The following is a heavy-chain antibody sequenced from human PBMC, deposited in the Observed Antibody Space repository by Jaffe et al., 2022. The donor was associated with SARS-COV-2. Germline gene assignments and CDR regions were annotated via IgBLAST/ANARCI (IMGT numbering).Heavy chain of an antibody. Sequence: QVQLVESGGGVVQPGRSLRLSCAASGFTFSSYAMHWVRQAPGKGLEWVAVISYDGSNKYYADSVKGRFTISRDNSKNTLYLQMNSLRAEDTAVYYCARPGSGGRYFDYWGQGTLVTVSS. CDR3: ARPGSGGRYFDY. CDR1: GFTFSSYA. J-gene: IGHJ4*02. V-gene: IGHV3-30-3*01. CDR2: ISYDGSNK. D-gene: IGHD6-19*01.